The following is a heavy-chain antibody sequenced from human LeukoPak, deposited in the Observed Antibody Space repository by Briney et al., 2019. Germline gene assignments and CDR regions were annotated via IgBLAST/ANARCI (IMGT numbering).Heavy chain of an antibody. J-gene: IGHJ4*02. Sequence: SVKVSCKASGGTFSSYAISWVRQAPGQGLEWMGGIIPIFGTANYAQKFQGRVTITTDESTSTAYMELSSLRSEDTAVYYCAKESNSGSYHFDYGAREPWVTVPS. CDR1: GGTFSSYA. CDR2: IIPIFGTA. CDR3: AKESNSGSYHFDY. D-gene: IGHD1-26*01. V-gene: IGHV1-69*05.